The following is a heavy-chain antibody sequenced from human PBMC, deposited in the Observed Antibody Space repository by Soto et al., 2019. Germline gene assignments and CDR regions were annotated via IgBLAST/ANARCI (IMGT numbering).Heavy chain of an antibody. V-gene: IGHV3-30*03. CDR3: TGEVASGY. CDR2: ISRDGGTK. J-gene: IGHJ4*02. D-gene: IGHD2-8*02. Sequence: QVRLVESGGGVVKPGRSLRLSCAVSGFTVSTYGMHWFRQAPGKGLEWVAVISRDGGTKYYADSVKGRFTISRDNSRNTLFLEMNSLRGDDMAVYYCTGEVASGYWGQGTLVTVSS. CDR1: GFTVSTYG.